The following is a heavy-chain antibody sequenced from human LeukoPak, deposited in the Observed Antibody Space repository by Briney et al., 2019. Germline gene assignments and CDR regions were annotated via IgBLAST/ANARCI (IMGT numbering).Heavy chain of an antibody. CDR3: RVVVPAAMALFDY. CDR1: GFTFDDYA. D-gene: IGHD2-2*01. V-gene: IGHV3-9*01. J-gene: IGHJ4*02. Sequence: GRSLGLSCAASGFTFDDYAMHWVRQAPGKGLEWVSGISWNSGSIGYADSVKGRFTISRDNAKNSLYLQMNSLRAEDTALYYCRVVVPAAMALFDYWGQGTLVTVSS. CDR2: ISWNSGSI.